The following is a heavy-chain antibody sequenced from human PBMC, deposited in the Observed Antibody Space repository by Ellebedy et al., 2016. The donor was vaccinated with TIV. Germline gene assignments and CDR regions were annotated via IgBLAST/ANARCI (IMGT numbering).Heavy chain of an antibody. D-gene: IGHD6-19*01. V-gene: IGHV4-59*01. CDR2: IYYSGST. CDR1: GGSISSYY. J-gene: IGHJ4*02. CDR3: ASREKVAGTFGY. Sequence: MPSETLSLTCTVSGGSISSYYWSWIRQPPGKGLEWIGYIYYSGSTNYNPSLKSRVTISVDTSKNQFSLKLSSVTAADTAVYYCASREKVAGTFGYWGQGTLVTVSS.